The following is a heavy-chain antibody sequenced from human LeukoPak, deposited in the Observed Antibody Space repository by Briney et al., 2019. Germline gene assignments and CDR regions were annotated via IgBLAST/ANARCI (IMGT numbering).Heavy chain of an antibody. Sequence: ASVKVFCKASGYTFTSYYMHWVRQAPGQGFEWMGIINPSGGSTSYAQKFQGRVTMTRDTSTSTVYMELSSLRSEDTAVYYCARDPQTAMVYFDYWGQGTLVTVSS. V-gene: IGHV1-46*01. J-gene: IGHJ4*02. CDR3: ARDPQTAMVYFDY. CDR1: GYTFTSYY. CDR2: INPSGGST. D-gene: IGHD5-18*01.